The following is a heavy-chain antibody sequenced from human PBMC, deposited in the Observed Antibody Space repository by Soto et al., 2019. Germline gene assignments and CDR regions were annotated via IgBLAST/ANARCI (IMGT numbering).Heavy chain of an antibody. J-gene: IGHJ4*02. CDR2: INYSGST. CDR1: GGSISSSSYY. Sequence: SETLSLTCTVSGGSISSSSYYWGWIRQPPGKGLEWIGSINYSGSTYYNPSLKSRVTISVDTSKNQFSLKLSSVTAADTAVYYCARAEEGYSWKGSYGYYFDYWGQGTLVTVSS. D-gene: IGHD1-20*01. V-gene: IGHV4-39*01. CDR3: ARAEEGYSWKGSYGYYFDY.